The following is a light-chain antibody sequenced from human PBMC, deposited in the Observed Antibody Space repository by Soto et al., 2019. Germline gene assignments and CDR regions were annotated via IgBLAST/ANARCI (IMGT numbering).Light chain of an antibody. J-gene: IGLJ1*01. V-gene: IGLV4-60*02. CDR3: ETWVSNTYV. Sequence: QSVLTQSSSASASLGSSVKLTCTLSSGHSTYIIAWHQQQPGKAPRYLLKLEGSGSYNKGSGVPDRFSGSSSGADRYLTIYTLQCEEEADYYCETWVSNTYVLGTGTQLTVL. CDR1: SGHSTYI. CDR2: LEGSGSY.